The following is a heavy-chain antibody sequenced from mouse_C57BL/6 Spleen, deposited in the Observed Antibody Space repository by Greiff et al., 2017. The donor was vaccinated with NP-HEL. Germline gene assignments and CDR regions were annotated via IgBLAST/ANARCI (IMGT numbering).Heavy chain of an antibody. Sequence: QVQLQQPGAELVKPGASVKLSCKASGYTFTSYWMQWVKQRPGQGLEWIGEIDPSDSYTNYNQKFKGKATLTVDTSSSTAYMQLSSLTSEDSAVYYFARGDTTVVPWYFDVWGTGTTVTVSS. V-gene: IGHV1-50*01. CDR2: IDPSDSYT. D-gene: IGHD1-1*01. J-gene: IGHJ1*03. CDR3: ARGDTTVVPWYFDV. CDR1: GYTFTSYW.